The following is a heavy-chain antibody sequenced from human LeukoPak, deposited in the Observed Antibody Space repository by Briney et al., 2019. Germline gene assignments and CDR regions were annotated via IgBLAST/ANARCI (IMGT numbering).Heavy chain of an antibody. CDR2: IYYSGST. CDR3: ASSPRGIIAVAGYEYFHH. CDR1: GGSISSYY. J-gene: IGHJ1*01. Sequence: SETLPVPCMVSGGSISSYYWSWMGQPPPTGMEEIGFIYYSGSTNYNPYLKSRVTISVDTSKNQFSLKLSSVTAADTAVYYCASSPRGIIAVAGYEYFHHWGQGTLVTVSS. D-gene: IGHD6-19*01. V-gene: IGHV4-59*01.